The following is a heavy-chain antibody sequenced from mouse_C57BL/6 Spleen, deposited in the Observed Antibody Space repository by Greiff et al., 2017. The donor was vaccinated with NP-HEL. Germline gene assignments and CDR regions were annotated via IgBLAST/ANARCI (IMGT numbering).Heavy chain of an antibody. J-gene: IGHJ3*01. CDR2: IWWDDDK. Sequence: QVTLKVSGPGILQPSQTLSLTCSFSGFSLSTFGMGVGWIRQPSGKGLEWLAHIWWDDDKYYNPALKSRLTISKDTSKNQVFLKIANVDTADTATYYCARFRIYYDYDEAWFAYWGQGTLVTVSA. CDR3: ARFRIYYDYDEAWFAY. D-gene: IGHD2-4*01. V-gene: IGHV8-8*01. CDR1: GFSLSTFGMG.